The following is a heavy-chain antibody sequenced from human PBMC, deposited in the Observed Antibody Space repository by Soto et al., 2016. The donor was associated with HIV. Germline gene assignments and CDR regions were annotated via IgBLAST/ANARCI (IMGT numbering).Heavy chain of an antibody. Sequence: EVQLVESGGGLVKPGGSLRLSCAASEFTFSDAWMSWVRQAPGKGLEWVGRIKSKSEGGTTDYAAPVKGRFTISRDDSKNTFYLQMSSLKIEDTAVYYCTTALGIFCSGGTCFFYWGQGTLVTVSS. CDR1: EFTFSDAW. V-gene: IGHV3-15*01. J-gene: IGHJ4*02. D-gene: IGHD2-15*01. CDR3: TTALGIFCSGGTCFFY. CDR2: IKSKSEGGTT.